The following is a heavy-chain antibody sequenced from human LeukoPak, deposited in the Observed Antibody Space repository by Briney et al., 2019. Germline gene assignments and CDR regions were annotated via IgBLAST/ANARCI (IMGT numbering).Heavy chain of an antibody. CDR2: MNPNSGNT. V-gene: IGHV1-8*01. Sequence: ASVKVACKASVYTFTNYDIYWVRQATGQGLEWMGWMNPNSGNTGYAQKFQGRVTMTRNTSISTAYMELSSLRSEDTAVYYCARAEYSHDSFYYYYFMDVWGKGTTVTISS. CDR1: VYTFTNYD. J-gene: IGHJ6*03. D-gene: IGHD5-18*01. CDR3: ARAEYSHDSFYYYYFMDV.